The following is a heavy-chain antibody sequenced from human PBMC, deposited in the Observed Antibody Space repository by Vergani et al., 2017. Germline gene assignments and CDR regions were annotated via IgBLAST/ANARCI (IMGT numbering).Heavy chain of an antibody. Sequence: EVQLVESGGGLVKPGGSLRLSCAASGFTFSNAWMSWVRQAPGKGLEWVGRIKSKTDGGTTDYAAPVKGRFTISRDDSKNTLYLQMNSLKTVDTAVYYCTTGHYDDSIGYYCDYWGQGTLVTVSS. CDR2: IKSKTDGGTT. CDR1: GFTFSNAW. V-gene: IGHV3-15*01. D-gene: IGHD3-22*01. J-gene: IGHJ4*02. CDR3: TTGHYDDSIGYYCDY.